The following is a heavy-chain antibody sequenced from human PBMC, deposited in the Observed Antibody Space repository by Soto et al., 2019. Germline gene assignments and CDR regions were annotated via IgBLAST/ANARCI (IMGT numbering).Heavy chain of an antibody. CDR3: ARGRSSNGWQGADY. Sequence: SQTLSLTCAISGDRVSSNSAAWNWIRQSPSRGLEWLGRTYYRSKWYNDYAVSVKSRITINPDTSRNQFSLQLNSVTPEDTAVYYCARGRSSNGWQGADYWGQGTLVTVSS. D-gene: IGHD6-19*01. J-gene: IGHJ4*02. CDR2: TYYRSKWYN. V-gene: IGHV6-1*01. CDR1: GDRVSSNSAA.